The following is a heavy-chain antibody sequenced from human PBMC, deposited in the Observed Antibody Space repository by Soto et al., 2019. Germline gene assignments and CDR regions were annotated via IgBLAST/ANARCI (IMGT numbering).Heavy chain of an antibody. CDR3: GKDIKGTGTNVIYAS. J-gene: IGHJ5*02. CDR1: GFSFSTYA. D-gene: IGHD1-7*01. V-gene: IGHV3-23*01. Sequence: EVQLLESGGSLVQPGGSLRLSCAASGFSFSTYAMGWVRQAPGQGLEWVCAISGSGSATFYADPVKGRFTISRDNSKDTLYLQMNSLRAGDTAVSYCGKDIKGTGTNVIYASWGQGSLVSVSS. CDR2: ISGSGSAT.